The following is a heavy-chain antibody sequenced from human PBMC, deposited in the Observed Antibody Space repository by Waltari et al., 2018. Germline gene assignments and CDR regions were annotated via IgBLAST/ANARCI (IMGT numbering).Heavy chain of an antibody. CDR3: ARDLREGQMSNYYYYYVIDV. J-gene: IGHJ6*02. CDR2: IYGSGST. V-gene: IGHV4-4*07. Sequence: QVQLQETGPGLVKPSETLSLTCTVSGDSINGFYWSWIRQPAGKGLEWIGRIYGSGSTNYNSSLKRRVTISVDKSKNQFSLKLMSVTAADTAVYYCARDLREGQMSNYYYYYVIDVWGRGTTVTVSS. CDR1: GDSINGFY.